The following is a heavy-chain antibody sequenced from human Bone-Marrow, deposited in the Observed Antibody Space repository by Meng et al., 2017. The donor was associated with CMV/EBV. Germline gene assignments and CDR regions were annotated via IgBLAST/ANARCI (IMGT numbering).Heavy chain of an antibody. J-gene: IGHJ3*02. CDR1: GYSFTSYW. CDR2: IYPGDSDT. Sequence: GESLKISCKGSGYSFTSYWIGWVRQMPGTGLEWMGIIYPGDSDTRYSPSFQGQVTISADKSISTAYLQWSSLKASDTAMYYCARRYCSSTSCSVAAFDIWGQGTMVTVSS. V-gene: IGHV5-51*01. CDR3: ARRYCSSTSCSVAAFDI. D-gene: IGHD2-2*01.